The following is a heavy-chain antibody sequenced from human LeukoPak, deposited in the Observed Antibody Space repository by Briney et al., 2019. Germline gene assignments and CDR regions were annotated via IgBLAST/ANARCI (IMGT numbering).Heavy chain of an antibody. CDR1: GGTFSSYA. CDR3: ARDLRYSSGWSASGMDV. D-gene: IGHD6-19*01. V-gene: IGHV1-69*13. J-gene: IGHJ6*03. CDR2: IIPIFGTA. Sequence: ASVKASCKASGGTFSSYAISWVRQAPGQGLEWMGGIIPIFGTANYAQKFQGRVTITADESTSTAYMELSSLRSDDTAVYYCARDLRYSSGWSASGMDVWGKGTTVTISS.